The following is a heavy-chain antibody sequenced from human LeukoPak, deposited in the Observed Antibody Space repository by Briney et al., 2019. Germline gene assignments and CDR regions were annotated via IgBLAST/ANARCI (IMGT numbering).Heavy chain of an antibody. CDR1: GYTLTELS. J-gene: IGHJ4*02. Sequence: GASVKVSCKVSGYTLTELSMHWVRQAPGKGLEWMGGFDPEDSETIYAQKFQGRVTMTEDTSTDTAYMELSSLRSEDTALYYCAKSSSYSGYKGDFDYWGQGTLVTVSS. CDR2: FDPEDSET. D-gene: IGHD5-12*01. V-gene: IGHV1-24*01. CDR3: AKSSSYSGYKGDFDY.